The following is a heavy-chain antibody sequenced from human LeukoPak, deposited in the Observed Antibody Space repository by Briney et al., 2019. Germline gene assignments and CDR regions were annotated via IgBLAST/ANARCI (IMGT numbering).Heavy chain of an antibody. Sequence: ASVKVSCKASGYTFTSYAMNWVRQAPGRGLEWMGWINTNTGNPTYAQGFTGRFVFSLDTSVSTAYLQISSLKAEDTAVYYCARGGYDILTGYYLGYGMDVWGQGTTVTVSS. CDR1: GYTFTSYA. V-gene: IGHV7-4-1*02. J-gene: IGHJ6*02. CDR2: INTNTGNP. CDR3: ARGGYDILTGYYLGYGMDV. D-gene: IGHD3-9*01.